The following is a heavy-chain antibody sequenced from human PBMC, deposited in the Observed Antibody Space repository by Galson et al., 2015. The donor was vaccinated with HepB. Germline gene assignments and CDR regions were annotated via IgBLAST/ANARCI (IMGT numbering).Heavy chain of an antibody. J-gene: IGHJ4*02. CDR1: GYSFTSYW. CDR2: IDPSDSYT. Sequence: QSGAEVKKPGESLRISCKGSGYSFTSYWISWVRQMPGKGLEWMGRIDPSDSYTNYSPSFQGHVTISADKSISTAYLQWSSLKASDTAMYYCAQSPTHGIAAAGRPFDYWGQGTLVTVSS. CDR3: AQSPTHGIAAAGRPFDY. D-gene: IGHD6-13*01. V-gene: IGHV5-10-1*01.